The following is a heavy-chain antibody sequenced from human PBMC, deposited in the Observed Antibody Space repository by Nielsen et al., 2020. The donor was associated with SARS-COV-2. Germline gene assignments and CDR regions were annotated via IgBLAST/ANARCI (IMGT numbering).Heavy chain of an antibody. J-gene: IGHJ3*02. Sequence: SGPTLVKPTQNLTLTCTFSGFSLSTSGMCVSWIRQPPGKALEWLARIDWDDDKYYSTSLKTRLTISKDTSKNQVVLTMTNMDPVDTATYYCARSTLGGSGSFKGAFDIWGQGTMVTVSS. V-gene: IGHV2-70*11. CDR1: GFSLSTSGMC. CDR2: IDWDDDK. CDR3: ARSTLGGSGSFKGAFDI. D-gene: IGHD3-10*01.